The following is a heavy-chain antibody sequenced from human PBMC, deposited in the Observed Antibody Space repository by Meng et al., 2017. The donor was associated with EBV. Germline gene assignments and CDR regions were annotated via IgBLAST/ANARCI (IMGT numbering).Heavy chain of an antibody. D-gene: IGHD3-16*02. CDR1: GDTFTSYG. Sequence: QVQRVQSGAGVKKPWASWKVSCKASGDTFTSYGISWVRQAPGQGLEWMGWISAYNSNTNYAQKLQGRVTMTTDTSTSTAYMELRSLRSDDTAVYYCARVRTFGGVIPPDYWGQGTLVTVSS. V-gene: IGHV1-18*01. CDR3: ARVRTFGGVIPPDY. CDR2: ISAYNSNT. J-gene: IGHJ4*02.